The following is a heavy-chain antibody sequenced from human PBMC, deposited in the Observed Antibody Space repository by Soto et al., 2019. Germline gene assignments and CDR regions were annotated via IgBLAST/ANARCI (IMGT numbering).Heavy chain of an antibody. CDR3: ARERTGTTSMDV. J-gene: IGHJ6*02. CDR2: MNPNSGNT. D-gene: IGHD1-1*01. Sequence: QVQLVQSGAEVKKPGASVKVSCKASGYTFTSYDINWVRQATGQGLEWMGWMNPNSGNTGYAQKFQGRVTMTRNTSISTAYMEPRSLRSEYTAVYYCARERTGTTSMDVRGQGTTVTVSS. V-gene: IGHV1-8*01. CDR1: GYTFTSYD.